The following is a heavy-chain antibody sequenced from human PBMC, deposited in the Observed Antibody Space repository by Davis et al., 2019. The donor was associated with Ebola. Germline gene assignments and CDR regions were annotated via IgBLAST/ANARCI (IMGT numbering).Heavy chain of an antibody. Sequence: MPSETLSLTCTVSGGSISSGGYYWSWIRQHPGKGLEWIGEINHSGSTNYNPSLKSRVTISVDTSKNQFSLKLSSVTAADTAVYYCARYRYSNYVDYWGQGTPVTVSS. CDR1: GGSISSGGYY. D-gene: IGHD4-11*01. CDR3: ARYRYSNYVDY. CDR2: INHSGST. V-gene: IGHV4-39*07. J-gene: IGHJ4*02.